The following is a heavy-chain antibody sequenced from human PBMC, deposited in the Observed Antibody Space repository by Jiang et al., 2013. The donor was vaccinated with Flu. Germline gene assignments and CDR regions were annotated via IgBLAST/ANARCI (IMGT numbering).Heavy chain of an antibody. CDR3: ARNSGWYDNWFDP. CDR2: IYHSGST. D-gene: IGHD6-19*01. CDR1: GYSISSGYY. V-gene: IGHV4-38-2*01. Sequence: LLKPSETLSLTCAVSGYSISSGYYWGWIRQPPGKGLEWIGSIYHSGSTYYNPSLKSRVTISVDTSKNQFSLKLSSVTAADTAVYYCARNSGWYDNWFDPWGQGTLVTVSS. J-gene: IGHJ5*02.